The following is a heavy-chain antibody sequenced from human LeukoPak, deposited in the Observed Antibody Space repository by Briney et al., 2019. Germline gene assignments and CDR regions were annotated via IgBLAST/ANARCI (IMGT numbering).Heavy chain of an antibody. D-gene: IGHD6-19*01. J-gene: IGHJ6*03. CDR1: GFTFSSYS. CDR3: ARGEGSSGWYSYYYMDV. CDR2: ISSSSSYI. Sequence: GGSLRLSCAASGFTFSSYSMNWVRQAPGKGLEWVSSISSSSSYIYYADSVKGRFTISRDNAKNSLYLQMNSLRAEDTAVYYCARGEGSSGWYSYYYMDVWGKGTTVTVSS. V-gene: IGHV3-21*01.